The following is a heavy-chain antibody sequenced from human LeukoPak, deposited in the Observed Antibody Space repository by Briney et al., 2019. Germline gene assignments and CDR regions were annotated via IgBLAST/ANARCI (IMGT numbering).Heavy chain of an antibody. CDR2: IYNSGNT. D-gene: IGHD3-22*01. CDR3: ARGSFDGSGYYLFDY. V-gene: IGHV4-4*07. CDR1: GGSISTNY. J-gene: IGHJ4*02. Sequence: SETLSLTCTVSGGSISTNYWSWIRQPAGKGLEWIGRIYNSGNTNYSPSLESRVTMSEDTSKNQFSLKLSSVTGADTAVYYCARGSFDGSGYYLFDYWGQGTLVTVSS.